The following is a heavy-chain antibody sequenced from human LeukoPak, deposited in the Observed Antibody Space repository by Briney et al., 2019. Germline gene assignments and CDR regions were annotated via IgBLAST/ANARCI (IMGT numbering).Heavy chain of an antibody. CDR3: ARHRGSYELINWFDP. D-gene: IGHD1-26*01. CDR1: GGSISSSSYY. V-gene: IGHV4-39*01. J-gene: IGHJ5*02. CDR2: IYYSGST. Sequence: SETLSLTCTVSGGSISSSSYYWGWIRQPPGKGLEWIGSIYYSGSTSYNPSLKSRVTISVDTSKNQFSLKLSSVTAADTAVYYCARHRGSYELINWFDPWGQGTLVTVSS.